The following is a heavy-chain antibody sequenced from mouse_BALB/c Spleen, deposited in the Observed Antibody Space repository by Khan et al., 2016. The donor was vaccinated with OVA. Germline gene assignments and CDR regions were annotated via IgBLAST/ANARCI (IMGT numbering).Heavy chain of an antibody. J-gene: IGHJ3*01. CDR3: AREWAAWFPY. CDR1: GYTFTDYY. Sequence: VQLQQSGAELARPGASVTLSCKASGYTFTDYYINWMRQRTGQGLEWIGEIYPGSDNTYYNAKFKGKATLTADKSSSTAYMQLSSLTSEDSAVYSGAREWAAWFPYWGQGSLVTVSA. CDR2: IYPGSDNT. V-gene: IGHV1-77*01.